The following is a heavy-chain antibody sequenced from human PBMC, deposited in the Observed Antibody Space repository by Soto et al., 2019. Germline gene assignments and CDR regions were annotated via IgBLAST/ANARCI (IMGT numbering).Heavy chain of an antibody. CDR3: AHTGSMTTVTKGAFDI. D-gene: IGHD4-17*01. CDR2: IYWDDDK. V-gene: IGHV2-5*02. Sequence: QITLKESGPTLVKPTQTLTLTCTFSGFSLSTSGVGVGWIRQPPGQALEWLALIYWDDDKRYSPSLRSTLTLTKDTSKNQVVLTMTNMDPVDTATYYCAHTGSMTTVTKGAFDIWGQGTMVTVSS. J-gene: IGHJ3*02. CDR1: GFSLSTSGVG.